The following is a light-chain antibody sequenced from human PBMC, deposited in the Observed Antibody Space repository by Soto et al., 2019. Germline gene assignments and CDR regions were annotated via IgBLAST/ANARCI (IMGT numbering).Light chain of an antibody. CDR2: DAS. CDR3: QQLHTYPYT. V-gene: IGKV1-33*01. CDR1: QDISNY. J-gene: IGKJ2*01. Sequence: DIQMTQSPSSLSASVGDRVTITCQASQDISNYLNWYQQKPGKAPKLLIYDASNLETGVPSRFSGSGSGTDFTFTISSLQPEDFATFYCQQLHTYPYTFGQGTRLDI.